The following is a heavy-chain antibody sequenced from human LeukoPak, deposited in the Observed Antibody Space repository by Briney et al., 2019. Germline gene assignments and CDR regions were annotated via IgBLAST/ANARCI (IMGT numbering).Heavy chain of an antibody. CDR2: IRYDGSNK. Sequence: TGGSLRLSCAASGFTFSSYGMHWVRQAPGKGLEWVAFIRYDGSNKYYADSVKGRFTISRDNSKNTLYLQMNSLRAEDTAVYYCAKDRGFMITFGGARGFDPWGQGTLVTVSS. D-gene: IGHD3-16*01. J-gene: IGHJ5*02. CDR3: AKDRGFMITFGGARGFDP. V-gene: IGHV3-30*02. CDR1: GFTFSSYG.